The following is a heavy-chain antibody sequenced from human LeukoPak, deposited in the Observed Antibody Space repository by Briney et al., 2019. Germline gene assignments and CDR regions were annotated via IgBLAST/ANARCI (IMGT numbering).Heavy chain of an antibody. J-gene: IGHJ4*02. CDR3: GRVALDTSMIHY. CDR1: GFTSSSHW. D-gene: IGHD5-18*01. CDR2: ISSSGSTI. Sequence: GGSLRLSCAASGFTSSSHWMHCVRQAPGKGLEWVSYISSSGSTIYYADSVKGRFTISRDDAENSLYLQMNSLRVEDTAVYYCGRVALDTSMIHYWGQGTLVTVSS. V-gene: IGHV3-48*04.